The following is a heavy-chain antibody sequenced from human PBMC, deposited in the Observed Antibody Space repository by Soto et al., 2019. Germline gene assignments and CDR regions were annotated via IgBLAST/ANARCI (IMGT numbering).Heavy chain of an antibody. Sequence: QVQLVQSGAEVKEPGASVKVSCRASGYTFTNYAIHWVRQAPGQRLEWMGWLYPGNGNTKYPQKFQGRVTITRDTSASTAYMFLSSLRSEDTAVYYCARDQGIPYCGGDCYSDWYFDLWGRGTLVTVSS. CDR1: GYTFTNYA. CDR2: LYPGNGNT. V-gene: IGHV1-3*01. J-gene: IGHJ2*01. D-gene: IGHD2-21*01. CDR3: ARDQGIPYCGGDCYSDWYFDL.